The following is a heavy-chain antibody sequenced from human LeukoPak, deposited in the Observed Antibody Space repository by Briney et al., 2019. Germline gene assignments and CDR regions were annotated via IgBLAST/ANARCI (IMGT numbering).Heavy chain of an antibody. Sequence: SETLSLTCTVSGGSISSYYWSWIRQPAGKGLEWIGRIYTSGSTNYNPSLKSRVTMSVDTSKNQFSLKLSSVTAADTAVYYCARERLAIIAAAGQRNWFDPWGQGTLVTVSS. V-gene: IGHV4-4*07. CDR1: GGSISSYY. CDR3: ARERLAIIAAAGQRNWFDP. J-gene: IGHJ5*02. CDR2: IYTSGST. D-gene: IGHD6-13*01.